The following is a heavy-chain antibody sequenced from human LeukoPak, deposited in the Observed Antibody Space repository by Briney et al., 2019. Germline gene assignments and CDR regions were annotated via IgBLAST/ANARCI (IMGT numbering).Heavy chain of an antibody. V-gene: IGHV3-7*01. Sequence: GGSLRLSCVASGFPFSSYWMTWVRQAPGKGLEWVANIKQDGSKKSYVDSVKGRFTISRDNAKNSLYLQMNSLRAEDTAVYYCARGSEYPGYWGQGTLVTVSS. CDR1: GFPFSSYW. CDR2: IKQDGSKK. J-gene: IGHJ4*02. CDR3: ARGSEYPGY. D-gene: IGHD2-2*01.